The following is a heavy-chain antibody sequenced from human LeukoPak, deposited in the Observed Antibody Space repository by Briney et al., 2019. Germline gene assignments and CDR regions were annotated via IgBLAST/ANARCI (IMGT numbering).Heavy chain of an antibody. D-gene: IGHD1-26*01. CDR3: ARDSSGSYYN. CDR1: GGSISSYY. CDR2: IYYSGST. J-gene: IGHJ4*02. Sequence: SETLSLTCTVSGGSISSYYWSWIRQPPGKGLEWIGYIYYSGSTNYNPSLKSRFTISVDTSKDQFSRKLSSVTAADTAVYYCARDSSGSYYNWGQGTLVTVSS. V-gene: IGHV4-59*01.